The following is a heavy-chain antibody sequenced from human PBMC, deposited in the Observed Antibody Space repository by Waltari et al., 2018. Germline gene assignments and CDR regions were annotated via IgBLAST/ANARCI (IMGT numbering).Heavy chain of an antibody. V-gene: IGHV1-3*01. CDR1: GYTFTSYA. Sequence: QVQLVQSGAEVKKPGASVKVSCKASGYTFTSYAMHWVRQAPGQRLEWMGWINAGNGNTKYSQKFQGRVTITRDTSANTAYMELSSLRSEDTAVYYCARDGAMVQGVITPLHYWGQGTLVTVSS. D-gene: IGHD3-10*01. J-gene: IGHJ4*02. CDR3: ARDGAMVQGVITPLHY. CDR2: INAGNGNT.